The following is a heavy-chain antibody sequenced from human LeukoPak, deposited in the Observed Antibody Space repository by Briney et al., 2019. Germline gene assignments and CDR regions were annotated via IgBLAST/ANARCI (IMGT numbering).Heavy chain of an antibody. D-gene: IGHD6-6*01. CDR1: GGTFSGYY. Sequence: SETLSLTCAVYGGTFSGYYWSWLRQPPGKGLEWIGEINHSGSTNYNPSLKSRVTISLDMSNNQFSLKLTSVTAADTAVYYCARIAARGQYFDYWGQGTLVTVSS. J-gene: IGHJ4*02. V-gene: IGHV4-34*01. CDR3: ARIAARGQYFDY. CDR2: INHSGST.